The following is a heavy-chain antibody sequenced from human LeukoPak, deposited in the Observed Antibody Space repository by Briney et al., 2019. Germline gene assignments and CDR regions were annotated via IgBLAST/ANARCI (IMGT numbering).Heavy chain of an antibody. CDR2: ISSSSRYI. J-gene: IGHJ4*02. CDR3: ARVGYCSSSSCYGVDY. D-gene: IGHD2-2*01. CDR1: GFTFSSYS. V-gene: IGHV3-21*01. Sequence: GGSLRLSCAASGFTFSSYSMNWVRQAPGKGLEWVSSISSSSRYIYYADSVKGRFTISRDIAKHSLYLQMNSLRAEDTAVYYCARVGYCSSSSCYGVDYWGQGTLVTVSS.